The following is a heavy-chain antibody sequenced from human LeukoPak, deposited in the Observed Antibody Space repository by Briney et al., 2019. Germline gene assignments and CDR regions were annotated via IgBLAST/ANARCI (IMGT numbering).Heavy chain of an antibody. CDR1: GFTFRKHG. V-gene: IGHV3-23*01. Sequence: GGTLRLSCAASGFTFRKHGMNWVRQAPGKGLEWVSAISGSGGSTYYADSVKGRFTISRDNSKNTLYLQMNSLRAEDTAVYYCARVASYGYDVDYWGQGTLVTVSS. D-gene: IGHD5-18*01. CDR2: ISGSGGST. CDR3: ARVASYGYDVDY. J-gene: IGHJ4*02.